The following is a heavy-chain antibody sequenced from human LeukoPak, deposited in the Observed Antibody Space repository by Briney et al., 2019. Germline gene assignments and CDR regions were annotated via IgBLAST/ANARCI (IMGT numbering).Heavy chain of an antibody. Sequence: GGSLRLSCAASGFTFSSYSMNWVRQAPGKGLEWVSSISSSSSYIYYADSVKGRFTISRDNAKNSLYLQMNSLGAEDTAVYYCARVTGRVDTAMVKSDYWGQGTLVTVSS. J-gene: IGHJ4*02. D-gene: IGHD5-18*01. CDR1: GFTFSSYS. CDR3: ARVTGRVDTAMVKSDY. CDR2: ISSSSSYI. V-gene: IGHV3-21*01.